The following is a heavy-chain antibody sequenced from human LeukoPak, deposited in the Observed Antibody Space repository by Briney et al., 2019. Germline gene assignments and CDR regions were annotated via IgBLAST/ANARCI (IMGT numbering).Heavy chain of an antibody. CDR3: ARDQEAFDY. V-gene: IGHV4-61*03. CDR1: GDSVSNGNYY. J-gene: IGHJ4*02. CDR2: IYYTGKT. Sequence: SETLSLTCTVSGDSVSNGNYYWSWLRQPPGKALEWIGYIYYTGKTYYNPSLEGRVTILVDTSRNHFSVKLSSVTAADTAVYYCARDQEAFDYWGQGTLVTVSS.